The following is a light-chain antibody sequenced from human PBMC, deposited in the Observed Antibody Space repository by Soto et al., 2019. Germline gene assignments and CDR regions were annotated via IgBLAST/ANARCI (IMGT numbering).Light chain of an antibody. CDR2: GAY. J-gene: IGKJ1*01. Sequence: DIVLTQSPGTLSLSPGERATLSCRASQSVSSTSFAWYQQKPGQAPRLLIYGAYNRATSIPDRFSGSESGTDFTLTISRLEPEDFAVYYCQQYASSSWTFGQGTKVEIK. CDR1: QSVSSTS. CDR3: QQYASSSWT. V-gene: IGKV3-20*01.